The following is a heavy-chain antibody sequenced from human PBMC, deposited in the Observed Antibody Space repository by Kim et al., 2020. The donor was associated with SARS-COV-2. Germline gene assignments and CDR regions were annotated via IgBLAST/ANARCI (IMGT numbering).Heavy chain of an antibody. J-gene: IGHJ5*02. CDR3: AKGFSSFDL. Sequence: KFEEDSVKGRFTISRDNAKTSLFLQMNSLRDEDTAIYYCAKGFSSFDLWGRGTRVIVSS. CDR2: K. V-gene: IGHV3-7*01.